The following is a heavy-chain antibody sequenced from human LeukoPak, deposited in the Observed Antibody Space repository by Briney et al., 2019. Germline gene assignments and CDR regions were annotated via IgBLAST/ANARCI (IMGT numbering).Heavy chain of an antibody. CDR2: IGGGGRYI. Sequence: GGSLRLSCAASGFTFSTYTMNRVRQAPGKGLEWVSSIGGGGRYIYYADSMQGRFTISRDNAKNSLFLQMHSLSAEDTALYYCARVSRVAYTSSWYLDYWGQGTLVTVSS. CDR3: ARVSRVAYTSSWYLDY. CDR1: GFTFSTYT. V-gene: IGHV3-21*01. D-gene: IGHD6-13*01. J-gene: IGHJ4*02.